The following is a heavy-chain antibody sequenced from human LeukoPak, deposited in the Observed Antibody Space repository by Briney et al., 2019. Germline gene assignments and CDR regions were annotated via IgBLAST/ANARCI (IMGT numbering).Heavy chain of an antibody. D-gene: IGHD6-6*01. CDR3: AKDRAARPSPFDY. CDR2: ISGSGGST. V-gene: IGHV3-23*01. CDR1: GFTFSSYA. J-gene: IGHJ4*02. Sequence: GGSLRLSWAASGFTFSSYAITWARQAPGKGREWVSAISGSGGSTYYADSVKGRFTISRDNSKNTLYLQMNSLRAEDTAVYYCAKDRAARPSPFDYWGQGTLVTVSS.